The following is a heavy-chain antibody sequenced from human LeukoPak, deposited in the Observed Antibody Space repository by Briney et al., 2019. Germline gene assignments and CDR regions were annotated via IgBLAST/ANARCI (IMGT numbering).Heavy chain of an antibody. J-gene: IGHJ4*01. V-gene: IGHV3-23*01. CDR1: GFTFSNSD. CDR2: LSGSGITT. CDR3: AKGIYSSGWSYFDY. D-gene: IGHD6-19*01. Sequence: GGSLRLSCAASGFTFSNSDMSWVRQAPGKGLEWVSTLSGSGITTYYADSVKGRFTISRDNSKNTLYLQMNSLRAEDTAVYYCAKGIYSSGWSYFDYWGHGTLVTVSS.